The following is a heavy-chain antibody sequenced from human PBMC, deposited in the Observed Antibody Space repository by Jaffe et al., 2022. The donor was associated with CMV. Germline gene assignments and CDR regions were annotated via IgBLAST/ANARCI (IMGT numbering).Heavy chain of an antibody. D-gene: IGHD3-22*01. Sequence: QVQLVQSGAEVKKPGASVKVSCKASGYTFTSYGISWVRQAPGQGLEWMGWISAYNGNTNYAQKLQGRVTMTTDTSTSTAYMELRSLRSDDTAVYYCARGVEELRPMIVVVIGYFDYWGQGTLVTVSS. J-gene: IGHJ4*02. CDR1: GYTFTSYG. CDR3: ARGVEELRPMIVVVIGYFDY. CDR2: ISAYNGNT. V-gene: IGHV1-18*01.